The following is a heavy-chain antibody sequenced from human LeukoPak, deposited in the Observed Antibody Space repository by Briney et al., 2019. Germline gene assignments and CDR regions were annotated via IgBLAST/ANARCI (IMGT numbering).Heavy chain of an antibody. CDR3: ARGGVPPKVAATGFPY. V-gene: IGHV4-34*01. Sequence: SETLSLTCAVYGGSFSGYYWSWIRQPPGKGLEWIGEINHSGSTNYNLSLKSRVTISVDTSKNQFSLKLSSVTAADTAVYYCARGGVPPKVAATGFPYWGQGTLVTVSS. CDR2: INHSGST. D-gene: IGHD2-15*01. J-gene: IGHJ4*02. CDR1: GGSFSGYY.